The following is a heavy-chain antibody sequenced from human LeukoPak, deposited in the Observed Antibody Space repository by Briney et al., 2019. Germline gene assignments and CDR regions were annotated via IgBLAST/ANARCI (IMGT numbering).Heavy chain of an antibody. Sequence: PGGSLRLSCAASGFTFSTSWMHWVRQAPGKGLVWVSRINPEGSSTDYADSVKGRFTISRDNAKNTLYLQMNSLRAEDAAVYYCVRDMGYYDKVWGQGTLVTVSS. D-gene: IGHD3-22*01. CDR3: VRDMGYYDKV. V-gene: IGHV3-74*01. J-gene: IGHJ4*02. CDR1: GFTFSTSW. CDR2: INPEGSST.